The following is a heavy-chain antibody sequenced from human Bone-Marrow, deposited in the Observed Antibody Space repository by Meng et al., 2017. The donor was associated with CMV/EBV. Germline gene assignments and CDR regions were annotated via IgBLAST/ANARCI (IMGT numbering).Heavy chain of an antibody. CDR3: ATEYDFWSGPHPRIFDY. D-gene: IGHD3-3*01. CDR2: IYYSGST. V-gene: IGHV4-39*07. Sequence: SETLSLTCTVSGGSISSSSYYWGWIRQPPGKGLEWIGSIYYSGSTYYNPSLKSRVTISVDTSKNQFSLKLSSVTAADTAVYYCATEYDFWSGPHPRIFDYWDQGTLVTVSS. J-gene: IGHJ4*02. CDR1: GGSISSSSYY.